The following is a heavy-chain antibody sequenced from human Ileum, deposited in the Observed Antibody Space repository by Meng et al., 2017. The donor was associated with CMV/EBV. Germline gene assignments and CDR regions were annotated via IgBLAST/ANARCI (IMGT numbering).Heavy chain of an antibody. J-gene: IGHJ1*01. V-gene: IGHV3-53*01. CDR1: GFSVSNNY. Sequence: GESLKISCAASGFSVSNNYMSWVRLAPGKGLEWVSVIQSGGDTYYAASVKGRFTISRDNSKNTLSLQMNSLRVEDTAVYYCAREADCCCGSSCHDVHRYLQHWGQGTLVTVSS. D-gene: IGHD2-15*01. CDR2: IQSGGDT. CDR3: AREADCCCGSSCHDVHRYLQH.